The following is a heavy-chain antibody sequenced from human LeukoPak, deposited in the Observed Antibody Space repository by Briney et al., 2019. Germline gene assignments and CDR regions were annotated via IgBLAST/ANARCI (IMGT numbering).Heavy chain of an antibody. Sequence: ASVKVPCKASGYTFTGYYMHWVRQAPGQGLEWMGWINPNSGGTNYAQKFQGRVTMTRDTSISTAYMELSRLRSDDTAVYYCARGYCSGGSCHGSYWGQGTLVTVSS. V-gene: IGHV1-2*02. CDR1: GYTFTGYY. CDR2: INPNSGGT. D-gene: IGHD2-15*01. CDR3: ARGYCSGGSCHGSY. J-gene: IGHJ4*02.